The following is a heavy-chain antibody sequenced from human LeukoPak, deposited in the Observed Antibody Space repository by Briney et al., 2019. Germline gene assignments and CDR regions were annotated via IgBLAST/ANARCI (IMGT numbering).Heavy chain of an antibody. CDR1: GYTFTIYG. CDR2: ISAYNGNT. D-gene: IGHD2-15*01. V-gene: IGHV1-18*01. Sequence: ASVTVSCKASGYTFTIYGISWVRQAPGQGLEWMGWISAYNGNTNYAQKLQGRVTMTTDTSTSTAYMQLRSLRSDDTAVYYCARDVTDIVVVVAATGDYWGQGTLVTVSS. CDR3: ARDVTDIVVVVAATGDY. J-gene: IGHJ4*02.